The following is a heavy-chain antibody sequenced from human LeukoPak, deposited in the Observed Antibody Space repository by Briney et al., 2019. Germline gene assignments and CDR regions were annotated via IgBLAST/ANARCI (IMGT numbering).Heavy chain of an antibody. Sequence: PGESLKISCKGSGYSFSGYWIGWVRQMPGKGLEWMGIIYPGDSDTRYSPSFQGQVTISADKSISTAYLQWSSLQASDTAMYYCARHYGYGYSNRPFDYWGQGTLVTVSS. D-gene: IGHD4-11*01. CDR1: GYSFSGYW. CDR3: ARHYGYGYSNRPFDY. V-gene: IGHV5-51*01. CDR2: IYPGDSDT. J-gene: IGHJ4*02.